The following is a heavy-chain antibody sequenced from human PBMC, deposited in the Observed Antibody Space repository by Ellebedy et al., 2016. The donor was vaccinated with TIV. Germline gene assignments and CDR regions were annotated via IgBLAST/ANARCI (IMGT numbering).Heavy chain of an antibody. V-gene: IGHV3-23*01. CDR1: GFSFSRYA. Sequence: GESLKISCAASGFSFSRYAMSCVCQAPGKGLVWVSGIFGSGGGISYADSVKGRFTISRDNARNSLFLGMDRLRAEETAVYSCARKRQGMEFWGQGTTVTVSS. J-gene: IGHJ6*02. CDR2: IFGSGGGI. CDR3: ARKRQGMEF.